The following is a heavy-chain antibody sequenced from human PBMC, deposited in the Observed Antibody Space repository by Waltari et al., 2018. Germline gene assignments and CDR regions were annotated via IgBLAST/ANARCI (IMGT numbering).Heavy chain of an antibody. V-gene: IGHV1-2*06. CDR3: AKGGDCNGGSCNFDY. J-gene: IGHJ4*02. CDR2: ISPNSGGT. Sequence: QVQLVQSGAEGKKPGASVKVSCKASGYTVTDWYMYWVRQAPGQGLEWRGRISPNSGGTNYAQKFQGRVTMTRDTSISTAYMELSRLTSDDTAVYYCAKGGDCNGGSCNFDYWGQGTVVTVSS. D-gene: IGHD2-15*01. CDR1: GYTVTDWY.